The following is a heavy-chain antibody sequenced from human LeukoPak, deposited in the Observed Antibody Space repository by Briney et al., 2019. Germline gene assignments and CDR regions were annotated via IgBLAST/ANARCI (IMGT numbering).Heavy chain of an antibody. V-gene: IGHV4-39*01. D-gene: IGHD2-2*01. CDR3: TRRCSSTSCIEY. J-gene: IGHJ4*02. CDR1: GGSISSSRNY. CDR2: IYYSGST. Sequence: LETLSLTCTVSGGSISSSRNYWGWIRQPPGKGLEWIGSIYYSGSTYYNPSLKSRVTISVDTSKNQFSLKLSSVTAADTAVYYCTRRCSSTSCIEYWGQGTLVTVSS.